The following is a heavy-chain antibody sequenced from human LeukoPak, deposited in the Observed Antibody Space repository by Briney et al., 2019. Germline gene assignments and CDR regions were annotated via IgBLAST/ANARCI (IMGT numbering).Heavy chain of an antibody. CDR1: GFTFSSYA. V-gene: IGHV3-23*01. D-gene: IGHD3-3*01. J-gene: IGHJ6*02. CDR2: ISGSGGST. Sequence: GGSLRLSCAASGFTFSSYAVSWVRQAPGKGLEWASAISGSGGSTYYADSVKGRFTISRDNSKNTLYLQMNSLRAEDTAVYYCAKGDYDFWSGYYPRRYYGMDVWGQGTTVTVSS. CDR3: AKGDYDFWSGYYPRRYYGMDV.